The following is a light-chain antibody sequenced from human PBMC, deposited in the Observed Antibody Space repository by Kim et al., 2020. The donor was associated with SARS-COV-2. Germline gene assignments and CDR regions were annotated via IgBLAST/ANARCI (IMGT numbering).Light chain of an antibody. CDR3: QQRDSWPPAVS. Sequence: PGERATRSCRASQSIDTSLAWYQHRPGQAPRLLVYDASIRATGVPDRLSGSGSGTDFTLTISSLEPEDFSTYYCQQRDSWPPAVSFGGGTKVDIK. CDR1: QSIDTS. J-gene: IGKJ4*01. V-gene: IGKV3-11*01. CDR2: DAS.